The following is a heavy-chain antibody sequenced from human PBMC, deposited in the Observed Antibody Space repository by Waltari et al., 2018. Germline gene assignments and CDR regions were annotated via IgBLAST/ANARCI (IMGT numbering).Heavy chain of an antibody. Sequence: QVHLQQWGAGLLKPSETLSLTCAVYGGSFSGYYWSWIRQPPGKGLEWIGEINHSGSTNYNPSLKSRVTISVDTSKNQFSLKLSSVTAADTAVYYSARGPSGYVDYWGQGTLVTVSS. V-gene: IGHV4-34*01. CDR2: INHSGST. D-gene: IGHD1-26*01. CDR1: GGSFSGYY. J-gene: IGHJ4*02. CDR3: ARGPSGYVDY.